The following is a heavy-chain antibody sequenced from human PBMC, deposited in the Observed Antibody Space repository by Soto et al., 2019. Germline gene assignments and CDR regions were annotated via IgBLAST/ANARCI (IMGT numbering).Heavy chain of an antibody. Sequence: QVQLQESGPGLVKPSETLSLTCTVSGGSISSYYWSWIRQPAGKGLEWIGRIYTSGSTNYNPSLKSRVTMSVDTSKNQFSLKLSSVTAADTAVYYCVREEKLLSYYGMDVWGQGTTVTVSS. J-gene: IGHJ6*02. CDR3: VREEKLLSYYGMDV. CDR1: GGSISSYY. D-gene: IGHD1-26*01. CDR2: IYTSGST. V-gene: IGHV4-4*07.